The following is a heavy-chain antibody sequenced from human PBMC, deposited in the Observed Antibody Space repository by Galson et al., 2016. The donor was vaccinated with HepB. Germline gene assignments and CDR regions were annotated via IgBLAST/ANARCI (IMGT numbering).Heavy chain of an antibody. D-gene: IGHD2-21*02. V-gene: IGHV1-45*01. CDR1: GYSFTYRF. Sequence: SVKVSCKASGYSFTYRFLHWVRQAPGQAPEWMGWISPFDGNTNYAQKFQDRVTITRDRSMTTIYMELSSLRSEDTAMYYCATRGGDCVEDNWFDPWGQGTLVTVSS. CDR3: ATRGGDCVEDNWFDP. J-gene: IGHJ5*02. CDR2: ISPFDGNT.